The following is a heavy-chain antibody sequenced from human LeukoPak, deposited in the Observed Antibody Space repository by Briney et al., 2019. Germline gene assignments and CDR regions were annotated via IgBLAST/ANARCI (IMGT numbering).Heavy chain of an antibody. Sequence: SVKVSRKSSGGTFSSYAIIWVRQAPGQGLEWMGGVIPIFGTANYAQKFQGRVTITADESTSTAYMELSSLRSEDTAVYYCAGYIVATTSYFDYWGQGTLVTVSS. CDR2: VIPIFGTA. D-gene: IGHD5-12*01. J-gene: IGHJ4*02. CDR1: GGTFSSYA. V-gene: IGHV1-69*13. CDR3: AGYIVATTSYFDY.